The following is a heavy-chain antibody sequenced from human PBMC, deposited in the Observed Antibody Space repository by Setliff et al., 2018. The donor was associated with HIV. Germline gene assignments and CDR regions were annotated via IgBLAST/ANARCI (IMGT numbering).Heavy chain of an antibody. CDR2: MNPNSGNT. Sequence: ASVKVSCKASGYTFTTYDINWVRQATGQGLEWMGWMNPNSGNTGYAERFQGRVTMTRDTSISTVYMELNSLRSEDMAVYYCARGLRQNRSNSDVFDVWGQGTVVTVSS. V-gene: IGHV1-8*02. CDR3: ARGLRQNRSNSDVFDV. CDR1: GYTFTTYD. D-gene: IGHD4-4*01. J-gene: IGHJ3*01.